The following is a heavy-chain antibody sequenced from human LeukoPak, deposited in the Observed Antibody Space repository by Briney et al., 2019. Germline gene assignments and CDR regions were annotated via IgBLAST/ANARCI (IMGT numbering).Heavy chain of an antibody. CDR3: ARDLMWLVDY. Sequence: GGSLRLSCAASGFTFSSYAMSWVRQAPGKGLEWVSGISGSGGSTYYADSVRGRFTVSRDNSKRTVYLQLNSLRAEDTALYYCARDLMWLVDYWGQGTLVTVSS. CDR2: ISGSGGST. V-gene: IGHV3-23*01. CDR1: GFTFSSYA. J-gene: IGHJ4*02. D-gene: IGHD6-19*01.